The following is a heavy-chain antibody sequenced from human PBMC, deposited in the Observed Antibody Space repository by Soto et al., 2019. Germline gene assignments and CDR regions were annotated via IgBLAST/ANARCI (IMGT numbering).Heavy chain of an antibody. V-gene: IGHV3-30-3*01. J-gene: IGHJ4*02. D-gene: IGHD1-20*01. CDR3: ARGPITQTSFIDH. CDR1: GFTFSSYP. CDR2: ISYDGGNQ. Sequence: GGALRLSCEASGFTFSSYPMHWVRQAPGKGLEWVTVISYDGGNQYYADSVKGRFTISRDNSKDTLYLQMHSLRSDDTAVYFCARGPITQTSFIDHWGQGTLVTVSS.